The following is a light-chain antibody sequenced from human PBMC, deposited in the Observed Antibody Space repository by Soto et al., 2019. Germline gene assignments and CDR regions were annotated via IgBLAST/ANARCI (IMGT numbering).Light chain of an antibody. CDR1: SSNIGGNS. CDR3: GSWDSSLSAYV. V-gene: IGLV1-51*01. CDR2: DDN. J-gene: IGLJ1*01. Sequence: QSVLTRPPSVSAAPGQKVTISCSGSSSNIGGNSVSWYQQLPGTAPKLLIYDDNKRPSGIPDRFSGSKSGTSATLGITGFQTGDEADYYCGSWDSSLSAYVFVNATKV.